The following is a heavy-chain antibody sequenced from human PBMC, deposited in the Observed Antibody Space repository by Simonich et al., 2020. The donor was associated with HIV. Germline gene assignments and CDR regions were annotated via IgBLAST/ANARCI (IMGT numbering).Heavy chain of an antibody. V-gene: IGHV1-2*06. CDR1: GYRFTGFY. J-gene: IGHJ4*02. Sequence: QVQLLQSGAEVKKPGASVKVSCKASGYRFTGFYMHWVRQAPGQALEWLERINPNIGGTDYAQNFQGRVTLTSDTSISTAYMELSGLRSDDTAVYYCASGMMGFDYWGQGTLVTVSS. CDR2: INPNIGGT. CDR3: ASGMMGFDY. D-gene: IGHD3-16*01.